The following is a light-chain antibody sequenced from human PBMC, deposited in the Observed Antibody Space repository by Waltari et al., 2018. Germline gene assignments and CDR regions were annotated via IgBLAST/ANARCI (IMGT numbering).Light chain of an antibody. CDR1: SSDIGGYSS. Sequence: QSALTQPASVSGSPGQSITISCTGTSSDIGGYSSVSWYQQHPGKAPKLMIYDVTKRHSGVSNRFSDSNCGSTASLTISGLQAEDEADYYCCSYKGSSTLYVFGTGTKVTVL. CDR3: CSYKGSSTLYV. V-gene: IGLV2-14*01. CDR2: DVT. J-gene: IGLJ1*01.